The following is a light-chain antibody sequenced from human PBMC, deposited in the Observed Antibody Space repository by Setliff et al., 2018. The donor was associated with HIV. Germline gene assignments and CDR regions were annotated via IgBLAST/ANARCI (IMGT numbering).Light chain of an antibody. CDR1: SSDVGGYSY. CDR2: EVR. V-gene: IGLV2-14*01. CDR3: SSYATTGTV. J-gene: IGLJ1*01. Sequence: QSVLTQPASVSGSPGQSITISCTGTSSDVGGYSYVSWYQQHPGKAPKLIIYEVRNRPSGVSNRFSGSKSGNTASLTVSGLQAEDEADYYCSSYATTGTVFGPGTKVTVL.